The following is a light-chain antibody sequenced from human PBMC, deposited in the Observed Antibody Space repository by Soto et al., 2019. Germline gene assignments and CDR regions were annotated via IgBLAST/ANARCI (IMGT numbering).Light chain of an antibody. V-gene: IGKV3-20*01. CDR2: GAS. Sequence: PGARATLSCRASQSVSSSYLAWYQQKPGQPPRLLIYGASSRATGMPDRFSGSGSGTDFTLTISRLEPEDSAVYYCQQFGSSPLTFGGGTKVEIK. CDR3: QQFGSSPLT. J-gene: IGKJ4*01. CDR1: QSVSSSY.